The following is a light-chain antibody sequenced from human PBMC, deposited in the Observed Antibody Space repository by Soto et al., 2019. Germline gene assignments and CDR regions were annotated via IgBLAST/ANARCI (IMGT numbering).Light chain of an antibody. J-gene: IGKJ3*01. CDR1: QSVSSS. CDR2: DAS. V-gene: IGKV3-11*01. CDR3: QQRSNWPPEVT. Sequence: EIVLTQSPDTLSLSPGERATLSCRAGQSVSSSLAWYQQKPGQAPRLLIYDASNRATGIPARFRGSGSGTDFTLTISSLEPEDFAVYYCQQRSNWPPEVTFGPGTKVDIK.